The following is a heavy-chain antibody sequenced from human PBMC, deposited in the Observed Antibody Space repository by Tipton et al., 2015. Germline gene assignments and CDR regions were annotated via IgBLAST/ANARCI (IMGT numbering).Heavy chain of an antibody. CDR1: GFTFNSYG. J-gene: IGHJ4*02. CDR2: FSGSDGST. D-gene: IGHD3-22*01. Sequence: SLRLSCAASGFTFNSYGTHWVRQAPGKGLEWVSAFSGSDGSTYYADSVKGRFTISRDNSKNTLYLQMNSLRADDTAVYYCARDYYDSSGYYYGGYWGQGTLVTVSS. V-gene: IGHV3-23*01. CDR3: ARDYYDSSGYYYGGY.